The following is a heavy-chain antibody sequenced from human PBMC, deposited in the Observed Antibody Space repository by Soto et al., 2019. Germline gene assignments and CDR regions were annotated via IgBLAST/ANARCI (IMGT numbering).Heavy chain of an antibody. V-gene: IGHV4-59*08. Sequence: QVQLQESGPGLVKPSETLSLTCTVSGGSISSYYWSWIRQPPGKGLEWIGYIYYSGSTNYNPSLKXXVXIXXDTSKNQFSLKLSSVTAADTAVYYCARGTQGAFDIWGQGTMVTVSS. CDR1: GGSISSYY. CDR2: IYYSGST. D-gene: IGHD3-16*01. CDR3: ARGTQGAFDI. J-gene: IGHJ3*02.